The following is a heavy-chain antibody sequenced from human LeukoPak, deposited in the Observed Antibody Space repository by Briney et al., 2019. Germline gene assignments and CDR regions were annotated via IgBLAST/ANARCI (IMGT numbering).Heavy chain of an antibody. Sequence: GESLKISCKGSGYSFTSYWIGWVRQMPGKGLEWMGIIYPGDSDTRYSPSFQGQVTISADKSISTAYLQWSSLKASGTAMYYCARHLSSHSSTMDGDYWGQGTLVTVSS. CDR2: IYPGDSDT. CDR3: ARHLSSHSSTMDGDY. J-gene: IGHJ4*02. CDR1: GYSFTSYW. D-gene: IGHD2-2*01. V-gene: IGHV5-51*01.